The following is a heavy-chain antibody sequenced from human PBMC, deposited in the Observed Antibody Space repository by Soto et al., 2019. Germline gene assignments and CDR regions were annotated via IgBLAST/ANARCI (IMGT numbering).Heavy chain of an antibody. J-gene: IGHJ5*02. Sequence: SETLSLTCTVSGGSISHYYWSWIRQPPGKGLEWIGYIYYSGSTNYNPSLKSRVTISVDTSKNQFSLKLSSVTAADTAVYYCARVGGGIFGVVILRDNWFDPWGQGTLVTVSS. CDR1: GGSISHYY. CDR2: IYYSGST. CDR3: ARVGGGIFGVVILRDNWFDP. D-gene: IGHD3-3*01. V-gene: IGHV4-59*01.